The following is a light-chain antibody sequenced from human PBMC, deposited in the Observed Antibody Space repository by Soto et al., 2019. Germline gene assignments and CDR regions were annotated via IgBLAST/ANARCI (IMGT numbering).Light chain of an antibody. CDR1: QSVTSPF. Sequence: EIVLTQSPGTLSLSPGERATLSCRASQSVTSPFLAWYQQKPGQPPRLLIYSTSGRATGIPDRFSGSGSGTDFTLTISSHEPEDSAVYYCQQYGSSPRTFGQGTKVDIK. CDR3: QQYGSSPRT. CDR2: STS. J-gene: IGKJ1*01. V-gene: IGKV3-20*01.